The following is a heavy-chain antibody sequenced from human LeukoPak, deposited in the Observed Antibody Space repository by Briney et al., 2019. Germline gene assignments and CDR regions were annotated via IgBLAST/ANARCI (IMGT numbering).Heavy chain of an antibody. D-gene: IGHD4-17*01. V-gene: IGHV3-30*04. Sequence: PGGSLRLSCAASGFTFSSYAMHWVRQAPGKGLEWVAVISYDGSNKYYADSVKGRFTISRDNSKNTLYLQMNSLRAEDTAVYYCARDSAATVTTPSGAFDIWGQGTMVTVSS. J-gene: IGHJ3*02. CDR3: ARDSAATVTTPSGAFDI. CDR2: ISYDGSNK. CDR1: GFTFSSYA.